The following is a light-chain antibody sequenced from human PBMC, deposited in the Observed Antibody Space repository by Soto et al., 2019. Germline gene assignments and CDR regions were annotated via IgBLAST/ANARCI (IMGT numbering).Light chain of an antibody. CDR2: ANT. Sequence: QSVLTQPPSVSGAPGQRVTISCTGSSSNIGAGFHVHWYQQLPGTAPKLLIYANTNRPSGVPDRFSGSKSGTSASLAITGLQDEDEADYYCQSYDSSSLVFGGGTKVTV. CDR3: QSYDSSSLV. CDR1: SSNIGAGFH. V-gene: IGLV1-40*01. J-gene: IGLJ3*02.